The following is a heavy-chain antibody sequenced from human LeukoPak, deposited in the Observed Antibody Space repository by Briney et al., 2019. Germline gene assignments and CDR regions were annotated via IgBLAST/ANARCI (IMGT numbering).Heavy chain of an antibody. D-gene: IGHD4-23*01. CDR2: ISSSSSYI. CDR3: ARAHYGGIEGY. V-gene: IGHV3-21*01. Sequence: GGSLRLSCAASGFTFSSYSMNWVRQAPGKGLEWVSSISSSSSYIYYADSAKGRFTISRDNAKNSLYLQMNSLRAEETAVYYCARAHYGGIEGYWGQGTLVTVSS. CDR1: GFTFSSYS. J-gene: IGHJ4*02.